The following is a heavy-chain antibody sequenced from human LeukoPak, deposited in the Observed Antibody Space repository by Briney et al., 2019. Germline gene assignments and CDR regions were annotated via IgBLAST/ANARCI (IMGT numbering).Heavy chain of an antibody. CDR2: IKEDGSEK. J-gene: IGHJ4*02. CDR3: ARDRGSSSSWLLDS. D-gene: IGHD6-13*01. CDR1: GFTFSSYW. V-gene: IGHV3-7*01. Sequence: GGSLRLSCAASGFTFSSYWMSWVRQAPGKGLEWVANIKEDGSEKYYVDSVKGRFTISRDNAKNSLYLQMHSLRAEDTAVYYCARDRGSSSSWLLDSWGQGTLVTVSS.